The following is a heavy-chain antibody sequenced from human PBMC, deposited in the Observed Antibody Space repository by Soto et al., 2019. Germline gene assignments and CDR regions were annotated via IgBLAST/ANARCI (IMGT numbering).Heavy chain of an antibody. D-gene: IGHD3-3*01. CDR2: ISGSGGST. V-gene: IGHV3-23*01. CDR1: GFTFSSYA. J-gene: IGHJ4*02. CDR3: AKCSVRTIFGVVTISW. Sequence: GGSLRLSCAASGFTFSSYAMSWVRQAPGKGLEWVSAISGSGGSTYYADSVKGRFTISRDNSKNTLYLQMNSLRAEDTAVYYCAKCSVRTIFGVVTISWWGQGTLVTVSS.